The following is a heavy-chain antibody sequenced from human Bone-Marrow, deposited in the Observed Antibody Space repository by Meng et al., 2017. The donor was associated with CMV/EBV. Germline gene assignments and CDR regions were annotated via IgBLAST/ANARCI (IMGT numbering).Heavy chain of an antibody. CDR1: GGSFSDYY. D-gene: IGHD5-12*01. Sequence: SETLSLTCTVYGGSFSDYYWSWIRQPPGKELEWIGEINHSGSTNYNPSLKTRVTISVDTSKNQFSLKLSSVTAADTAVYYCARCIGAVRSGMDVWGQGTTVTVSS. J-gene: IGHJ6*02. CDR2: INHSGST. CDR3: ARCIGAVRSGMDV. V-gene: IGHV4-34*01.